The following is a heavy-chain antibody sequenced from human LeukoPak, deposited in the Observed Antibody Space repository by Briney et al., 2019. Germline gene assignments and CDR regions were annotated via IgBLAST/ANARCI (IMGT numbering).Heavy chain of an antibody. Sequence: ASVKVSCKASGHTFTGYYMHWVRQAPGQGLEWMGWINPNSGGTNYAQKFQGRVTMTRDTSISTAYMELSRLRSDDTAVYYCAMPYYDFWSGYYRFDYWGQGTLVTVSS. CDR2: INPNSGGT. J-gene: IGHJ4*02. D-gene: IGHD3-3*01. V-gene: IGHV1-2*02. CDR3: AMPYYDFWSGYYRFDY. CDR1: GHTFTGYY.